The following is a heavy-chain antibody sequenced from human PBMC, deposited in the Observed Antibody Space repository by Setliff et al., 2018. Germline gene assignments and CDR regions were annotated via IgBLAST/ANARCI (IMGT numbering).Heavy chain of an antibody. CDR3: AREDGTYYNFWSGYYVMDV. CDR1: GGTFSSYA. V-gene: IGHV1-69*13. CDR2: IIPIFGTA. J-gene: IGHJ6*03. Sequence: ASVKVSCKASGGTFSSYAISWVRQAPGQGLEWMGGIIPIFGTANYAQKFQGRVTITADESTSTAYMELSSLRSEDTAVYYCAREDGTYYNFWSGYYVMDVWGKGTTVTVSS. D-gene: IGHD3-3*01.